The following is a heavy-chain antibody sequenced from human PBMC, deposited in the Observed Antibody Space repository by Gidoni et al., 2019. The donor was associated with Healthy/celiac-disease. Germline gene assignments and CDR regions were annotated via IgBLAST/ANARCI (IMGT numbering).Heavy chain of an antibody. V-gene: IGHV3-23*01. J-gene: IGHJ5*02. CDR3: AKTWLVPEMNWCDP. D-gene: IGHD3-9*01. CDR1: GFPFSSYA. Sequence: EVQLLESGGGLVQPGGSLRLSCAASGFPFSSYAMSWVRQAPGKGLEWVSAISGSGGSTSYADSVKGRFTISRDNSKNTLYLQMNSLRAEDTAVYYCAKTWLVPEMNWCDPWGQGTLVTVSS. CDR2: ISGSGGST.